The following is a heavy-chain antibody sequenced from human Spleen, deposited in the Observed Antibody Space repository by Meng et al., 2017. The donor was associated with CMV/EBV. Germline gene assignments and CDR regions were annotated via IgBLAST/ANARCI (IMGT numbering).Heavy chain of an antibody. CDR2: MSPNTGNT. D-gene: IGHD3-3*01. V-gene: IGHV1-8*01. CDR3: ASKLLRFSHYGMDV. Sequence: ASVKVSCKAFGYTFVSNDINWVRQATGQGPEWMGWMSPNTGNTGYAQKFQGRVTMTRSTSINTAYMELSSLRSEDTAVYYCASKLLRFSHYGMDVWGQGTTVTVSS. CDR1: GYTFVSND. J-gene: IGHJ6*02.